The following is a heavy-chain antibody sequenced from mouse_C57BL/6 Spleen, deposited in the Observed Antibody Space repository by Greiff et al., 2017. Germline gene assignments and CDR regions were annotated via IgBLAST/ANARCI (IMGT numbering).Heavy chain of an antibody. CDR3: ANGNSYYFDY. D-gene: IGHD2-1*01. CDR1: GYAFSSSW. CDR2: IYPGDGDT. V-gene: IGHV1-82*01. Sequence: QVQLQQPGPELVKPGASVKISCKASGYAFSSSWMNWVKQRPGKGLEWIGRIYPGDGDTNYNGKFKGKATLTADKSSSTAYMQLSSLTSEDSAVYFCANGNSYYFDYWGQGTTLTVSS. J-gene: IGHJ2*01.